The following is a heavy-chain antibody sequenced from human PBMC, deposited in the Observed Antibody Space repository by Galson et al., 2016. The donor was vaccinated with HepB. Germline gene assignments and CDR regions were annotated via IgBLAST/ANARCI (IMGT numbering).Heavy chain of an antibody. D-gene: IGHD7-27*01. CDR1: GGSFTNNNW. CDR2: MYHSGYT. CDR3: VRVWGKYFDY. Sequence: SETLSLTCAVSGGSFTNNNWWSWVRQPPGTGLEWIGEMYHSGYTNYNPSLKSRVTMSVDKSKNQFSPRLFAVTAADTAVYHCVRVWGKYFDYWGQGALVTVSS. V-gene: IGHV4-4*02. J-gene: IGHJ4*02.